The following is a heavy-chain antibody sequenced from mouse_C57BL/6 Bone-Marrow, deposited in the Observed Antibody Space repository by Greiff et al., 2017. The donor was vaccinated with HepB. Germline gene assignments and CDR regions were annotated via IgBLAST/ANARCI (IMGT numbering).Heavy chain of an antibody. CDR1: GYAFSSYW. Sequence: QVQLQQSGAELVKPGASVKISCKASGYAFSSYWMNWVKQRPGKGLEWIGQIYPGDGDTNYNGKFKGKATLTADKSSSTAYMQLSSLTSEDSAVYFCASPAYGSSPWFAYWGQGTLVTVSA. CDR3: ASPAYGSSPWFAY. J-gene: IGHJ3*01. D-gene: IGHD1-1*01. V-gene: IGHV1-80*01. CDR2: IYPGDGDT.